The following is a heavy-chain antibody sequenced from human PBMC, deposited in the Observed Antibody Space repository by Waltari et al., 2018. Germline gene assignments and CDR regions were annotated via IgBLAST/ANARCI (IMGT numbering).Heavy chain of an antibody. V-gene: IGHV4-34*01. J-gene: IGHJ6*03. CDR3: ARGLHRFYYYMDV. Sequence: QVQLQQWGAGLLKPSETLSLTCAVYGGSFSGYYWSWIRQPPGKGLEWIGEINHSGSTNHNPSLKSRVTISVDTSKNQFSLKLSSVTAADTAVYYCARGLHRFYYYMDVWGKGTTVTVSS. CDR2: INHSGST. D-gene: IGHD4-4*01. CDR1: GGSFSGYY.